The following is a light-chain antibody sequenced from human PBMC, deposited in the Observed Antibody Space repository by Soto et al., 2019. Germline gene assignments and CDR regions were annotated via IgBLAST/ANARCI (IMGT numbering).Light chain of an antibody. CDR1: QSVSSN. CDR2: GAS. V-gene: IGKV3-15*01. Sequence: EIVMTQSPATLSVSPGERATLSCRASQSVSSNLAWYQQKPGQAPRLLIYGASTRATGIPARFRGSGSGTEFTLTISSLQSEDFAVYYCQQYNKWPPVYTFGQGTKLEIK. J-gene: IGKJ2*01. CDR3: QQYNKWPPVYT.